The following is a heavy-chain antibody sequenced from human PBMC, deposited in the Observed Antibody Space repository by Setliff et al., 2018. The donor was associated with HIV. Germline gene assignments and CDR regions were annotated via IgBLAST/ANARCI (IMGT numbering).Heavy chain of an antibody. CDR1: GGSISFGCYY. Sequence: SETLSLTCTVSGGSISFGCYYWSWIRQPAGKGLEWIGRMHTSGSTSYSPSLKSRVTISIDTSKNQFSLELTSLIAADTAVYYCAAGGGYSDYFYYAMDVWGQGTTVTVSS. J-gene: IGHJ6*02. CDR2: MHTSGST. D-gene: IGHD2-21*01. CDR3: AAGGGYSDYFYYAMDV. V-gene: IGHV4-61*02.